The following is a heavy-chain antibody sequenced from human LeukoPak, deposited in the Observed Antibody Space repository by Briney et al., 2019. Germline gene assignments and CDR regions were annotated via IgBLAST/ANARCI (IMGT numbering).Heavy chain of an antibody. D-gene: IGHD3-3*01. J-gene: IGHJ5*02. Sequence: ASVKVSCKXSGYTFTSYDINWVRQATGQGLEWMGWMNPNSGNTGYAQKFQGRVTITRNTSISTAYMELSSLRSEDTAVYYCARGYDRYYDFWSGYYIPWFDPWGQGTLVTVSS. CDR2: MNPNSGNT. V-gene: IGHV1-8*03. CDR1: GYTFTSYD. CDR3: ARGYDRYYDFWSGYYIPWFDP.